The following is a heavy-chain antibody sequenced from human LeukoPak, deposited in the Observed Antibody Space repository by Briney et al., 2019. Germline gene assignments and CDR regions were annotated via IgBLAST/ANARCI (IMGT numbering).Heavy chain of an antibody. J-gene: IGHJ4*02. V-gene: IGHV3-43*02. D-gene: IGHD3-22*01. CDR1: GFTFDDYA. CDR2: IGGDGGST. Sequence: PGGSLRLSCAASGFTFDDYAMHWVRQAPGKGPEWVSLIGGDGGSTYYADSVKGRFTISRDNSKNSLFLQMKSLRTDDTALYYCVKEPHYYDRSGYFWGQGTLVTVSS. CDR3: VKEPHYYDRSGYF.